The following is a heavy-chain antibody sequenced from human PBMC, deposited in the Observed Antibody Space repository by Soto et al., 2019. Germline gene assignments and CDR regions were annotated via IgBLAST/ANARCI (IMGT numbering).Heavy chain of an antibody. J-gene: IGHJ4*02. CDR1: GFILSEYA. CDR2: LSKDGANE. D-gene: IGHD4-4*01. CDR3: AKDPSTVGADY. V-gene: IGHV3-23*01. Sequence: GESLKISCTASGFILSEYAMNWVRHTPGAGLEWVSTLSKDGANEHYVDSVKGRFTISRDDAKNTLYLQMNSLRAEDTAMYYCAKDPSTVGADYWGQGTQVTVSS.